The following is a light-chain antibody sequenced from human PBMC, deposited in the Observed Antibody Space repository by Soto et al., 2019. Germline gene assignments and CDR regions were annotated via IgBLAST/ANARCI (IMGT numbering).Light chain of an antibody. Sequence: EIVLTQSPGTLSLSPRERATLSCRASQSVSSSYLARYQQKPGQAPRLLIYGASSRATGIPDRFSGSGSGTDFTLTISRLEPEDFAVYYCQQYGSSPYTFGQGTKLEIK. CDR1: QSVSSSY. V-gene: IGKV3-20*01. CDR2: GAS. CDR3: QQYGSSPYT. J-gene: IGKJ2*01.